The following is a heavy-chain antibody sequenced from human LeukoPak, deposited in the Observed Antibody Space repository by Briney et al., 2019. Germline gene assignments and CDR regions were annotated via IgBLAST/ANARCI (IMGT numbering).Heavy chain of an antibody. D-gene: IGHD3-22*01. J-gene: IGHJ5*02. CDR2: IWYDGGSTK. CDR3: ARVSGYYESSGYYQDNWFDP. V-gene: IGHV3-33*08. Sequence: GRSLRLSCAASGFTFDTYGMQWVRQAPGRGLQWVAVIWYDGGSTKYYADSVKGRFTISRDNSKNTLYLQMNSLRAEDTAVYYCARVSGYYESSGYYQDNWFDPWGQGTLVTVSS. CDR1: GFTFDTYG.